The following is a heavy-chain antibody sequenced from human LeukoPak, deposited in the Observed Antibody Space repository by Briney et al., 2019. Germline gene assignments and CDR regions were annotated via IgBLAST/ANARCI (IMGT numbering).Heavy chain of an antibody. D-gene: IGHD3-10*01. Sequence: SETLSLTCAVHGGSFSGYYWSWIRQPPGKGLEWIGEINHSGSTNYNPSLKSRVTISVDTSKNQFSLKLSSVTAADTAVYYCATITPHDYWGQGTLVTVSS. J-gene: IGHJ4*02. CDR3: ATITPHDY. V-gene: IGHV4-34*01. CDR1: GGSFSGYY. CDR2: INHSGST.